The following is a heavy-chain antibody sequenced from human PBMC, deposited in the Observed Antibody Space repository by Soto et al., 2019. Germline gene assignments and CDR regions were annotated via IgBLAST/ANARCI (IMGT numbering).Heavy chain of an antibody. Sequence: QVQLVQSGAEVKKPGASMKVSCRTSGYSFTSHVINWVRQAPGQRLEWMGWINTGNGNTRYSENLEGRVTITRATSASTVYMELSSLRSEDTAVYYCARDRYYYYDTSGYYSYWGQGTLVTVSS. CDR2: INTGNGNT. CDR3: ARDRYYYYDTSGYYSY. V-gene: IGHV1-3*04. D-gene: IGHD3-22*01. CDR1: GYSFTSHV. J-gene: IGHJ4*02.